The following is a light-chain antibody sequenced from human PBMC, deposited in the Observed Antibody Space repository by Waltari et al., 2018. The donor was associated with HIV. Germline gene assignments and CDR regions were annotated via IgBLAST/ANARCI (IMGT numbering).Light chain of an antibody. CDR1: NIGSKS. J-gene: IGLJ2*01. V-gene: IGLV3-21*04. CDR2: YDS. Sequence: SYVLTQPPSVSVAPGKTARITCGGNNIGSKSVHWYQQRPGQAPMLVIYYDSDRPSGSPARFSGSNSGNTATLTISRVEAGDEADYYCQVRDSRSDPVVVGGGTKLTAL. CDR3: QVRDSRSDPVV.